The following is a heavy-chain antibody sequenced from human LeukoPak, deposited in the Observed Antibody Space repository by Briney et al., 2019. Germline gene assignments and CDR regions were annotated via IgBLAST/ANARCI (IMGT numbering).Heavy chain of an antibody. D-gene: IGHD2-2*01. CDR3: ARSRIAGYCSSTSCYSVWFDP. V-gene: IGHV1-69*05. Sequence: SVKVSCKASGGTFSSYAISWVRQAPGQGLEWMGGIIPIFGTANYAQKFQGRVTITTDESTSTAYMELSSLRSEDTAVYYCARSRIAGYCSSTSCYSVWFDPWGQGTLVTVSS. CDR1: GGTFSSYA. J-gene: IGHJ5*02. CDR2: IIPIFGTA.